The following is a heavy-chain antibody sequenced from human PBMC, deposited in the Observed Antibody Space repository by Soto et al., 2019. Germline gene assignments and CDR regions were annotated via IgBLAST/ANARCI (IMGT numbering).Heavy chain of an antibody. D-gene: IGHD1-26*01. V-gene: IGHV3-30-3*01. CDR2: ISYDGSNK. CDR1: GFTFSSYA. Sequence: ESGGGVVQPGRSLRLSCAASGFTFSSYATHWVRQAPGKGLEWVAVISYDGSNKYYADSVKGRFTISRDNSKNTLYLQMNSLRAEDTAVYYCAREGHSGSYYYFDYWGQGTLVTVSS. J-gene: IGHJ4*02. CDR3: AREGHSGSYYYFDY.